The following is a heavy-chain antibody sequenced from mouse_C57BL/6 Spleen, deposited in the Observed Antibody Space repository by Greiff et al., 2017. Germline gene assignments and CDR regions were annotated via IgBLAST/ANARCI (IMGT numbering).Heavy chain of an antibody. V-gene: IGHV1-26*01. CDR2: INPNNGGT. D-gene: IGHD2-3*01. CDR3: GGGWLLPYAMDY. CDR1: GYTFTDYY. J-gene: IGHJ4*01. Sequence: EVQLQQSGPELVKPGASVKISCKASGYTFTDYYMNWVKQSHGKSLEWIGDINPNNGGTSYNQKFKGKATLTVDKSSSTAYMELRSLTSEDSAVYYCGGGWLLPYAMDYWGQGTSVTVSS.